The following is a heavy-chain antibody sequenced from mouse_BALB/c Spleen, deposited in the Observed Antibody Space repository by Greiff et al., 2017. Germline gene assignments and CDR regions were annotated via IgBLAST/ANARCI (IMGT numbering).Heavy chain of an antibody. Sequence: VKLQESGPELVRPGVSVKISCKGSGYTFTDYAMHWVKQSHAKSLEWIGVISTYYGNTNYNQNFKGKATMTVDKSSSTAYMELARLTSEDSAIYYCASKGDYDPFAYWGQGTLVTVSA. J-gene: IGHJ3*01. V-gene: IGHV1-67*01. CDR1: GYTFTDYA. D-gene: IGHD2-4*01. CDR3: ASKGDYDPFAY. CDR2: ISTYYGNT.